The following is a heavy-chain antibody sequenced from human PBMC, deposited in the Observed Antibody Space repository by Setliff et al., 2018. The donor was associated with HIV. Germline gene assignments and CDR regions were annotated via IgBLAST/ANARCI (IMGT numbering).Heavy chain of an antibody. Sequence: GGSLRLSCAASGFTFDDYGMSWVRQAPGKGLEWVSGINWNGGSTGYADSVKGRFTISRDNAKNSLYLQMNSLRAEDTALYHCARGNSGSLSSHWFGPWGQGTLVTVSS. CDR3: ARGNSGSLSSHWFGP. D-gene: IGHD1-26*01. V-gene: IGHV3-20*01. J-gene: IGHJ5*02. CDR2: INWNGGST. CDR1: GFTFDDYG.